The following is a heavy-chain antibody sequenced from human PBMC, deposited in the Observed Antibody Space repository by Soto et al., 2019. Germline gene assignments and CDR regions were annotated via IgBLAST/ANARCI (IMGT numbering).Heavy chain of an antibody. Sequence: PSETLSLTCAVYGGSFSGYYWSWIRQPPGKGLEWIGEINHSGSTNYNPSLKSRVTISVDTSKNQFSLKLSSVTAADTAVYYCGRGKGRGGRGDYGGQGPLVPVPS. J-gene: IGHJ4*02. CDR1: GGSFSGYY. V-gene: IGHV4-34*01. CDR3: GRGKGRGGRGDY. CDR2: INHSGST. D-gene: IGHD3-16*01.